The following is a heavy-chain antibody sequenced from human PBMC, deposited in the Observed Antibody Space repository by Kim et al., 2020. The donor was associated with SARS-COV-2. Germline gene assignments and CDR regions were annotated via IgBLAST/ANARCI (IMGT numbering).Heavy chain of an antibody. CDR3: AKQKRGYYMAV. D-gene: IGHD2-15*01. CDR2: ISYDGDYQ. V-gene: IGHV3-30*18. J-gene: IGHJ6*03. CDR1: GFTFKNFG. Sequence: GGSLRLSCVASGFTFKNFGMHWVRQAPGKGLEWIAFISYDGDYQYYGDSVKGRLTISRDQSKNTLYLQVNSLRVDDTGVYYCAKQKRGYYMAVWGKGTT.